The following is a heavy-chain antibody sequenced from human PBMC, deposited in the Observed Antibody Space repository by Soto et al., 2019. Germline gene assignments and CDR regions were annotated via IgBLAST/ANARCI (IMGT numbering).Heavy chain of an antibody. D-gene: IGHD1-26*01. Sequence: AASVKVSCKASGFTFTSSAVQWVRQARGQRLEWIGWIVVGSGNTNYAQKFQERVTITRDMSTSTAYMELSSLRSEDTAVYYCAADRGSGSYEFDYWGQGTLVTVSS. CDR1: GFTFTSSA. CDR2: IVVGSGNT. V-gene: IGHV1-58*01. CDR3: AADRGSGSYEFDY. J-gene: IGHJ4*02.